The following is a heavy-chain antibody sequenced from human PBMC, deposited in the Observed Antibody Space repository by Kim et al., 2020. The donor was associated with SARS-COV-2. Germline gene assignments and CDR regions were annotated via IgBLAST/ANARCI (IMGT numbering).Heavy chain of an antibody. J-gene: IGHJ4*02. D-gene: IGHD2-15*01. V-gene: IGHV3-23*01. Sequence: GGSLRLSCAASGFTFGNYAVNWVRQTPGKGLEWVSAISSTAASTEYADSVKGRFTISRDNPKNTVYLQMNSLRVDDTAVYHCAKWTSGGVCSGGSCYYSDYFDFWGPGTLVTVSS. CDR2: ISSTAAST. CDR3: AKWTSGGVCSGGSCYYSDYFDF. CDR1: GFTFGNYA.